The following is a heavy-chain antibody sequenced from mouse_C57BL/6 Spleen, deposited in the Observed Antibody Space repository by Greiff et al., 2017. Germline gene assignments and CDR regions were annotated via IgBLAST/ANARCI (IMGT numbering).Heavy chain of an antibody. V-gene: IGHV5-4*03. Sequence: EVKVVESGGGLVKPGGSLKLSCAASGFTFSSYAMSWVRQTPEKRLEWVATISDGGSYTYYPDNVKGRFTISRDNAKNNLYLQMSHLKSEDTAMXYCARVYINYVGYAMDYWGQGTSVTVSA. D-gene: IGHD2-5*01. CDR1: GFTFSSYA. J-gene: IGHJ4*01. CDR3: ARVYINYVGYAMDY. CDR2: ISDGGSYT.